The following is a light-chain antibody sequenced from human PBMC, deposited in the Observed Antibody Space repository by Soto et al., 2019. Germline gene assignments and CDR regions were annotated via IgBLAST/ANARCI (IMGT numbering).Light chain of an antibody. J-gene: IGKJ4*01. Sequence: EIVLTQSPGTLSLSPGERATLSCRASQSVSSIYLAWYQQKPGQAPRLLIYGASTRATGIPPRFSGSGSGTEFTLTINSLQSEDFAVYYCQQYNNWPPLTFGGGTKVDIK. V-gene: IGKV3-15*01. CDR3: QQYNNWPPLT. CDR2: GAS. CDR1: QSVSSIY.